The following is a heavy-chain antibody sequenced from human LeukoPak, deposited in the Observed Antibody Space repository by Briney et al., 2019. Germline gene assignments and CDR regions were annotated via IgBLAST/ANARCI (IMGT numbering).Heavy chain of an antibody. J-gene: IGHJ4*02. CDR2: INSDGSWT. V-gene: IGHV3-74*01. D-gene: IGHD2/OR15-2a*01. CDR3: VSFYETY. Sequence: PGGSLRLSCAASGNYWIHWVRQAPGKGLVWVSHINSDGSWTSYADSVKGRFTISKDNAKNTVYLQMNSLRAEDTAVHYCVSFYETYWGRGTLVTVSS. CDR1: GNYW.